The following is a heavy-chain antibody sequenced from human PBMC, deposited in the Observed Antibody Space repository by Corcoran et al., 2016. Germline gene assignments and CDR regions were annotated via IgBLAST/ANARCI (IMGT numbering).Heavy chain of an antibody. CDR1: GYSISSGYY. CDR2: IYHSGST. CDR3: ARNYYDSSGYHYYFVY. J-gene: IGHJ4*02. D-gene: IGHD3-22*01. Sequence: QVQLQESGPGLVKPSETLSLTCTVSGYSISSGYYWGWIRQPPGKGLEWIGSIYHSGSTYYNPSLKSRVTISVDTSKNQFSLKLSSMTAADTAVYYCARNYYDSSGYHYYFVYWGQGTLVTVAS. V-gene: IGHV4-38-2*02.